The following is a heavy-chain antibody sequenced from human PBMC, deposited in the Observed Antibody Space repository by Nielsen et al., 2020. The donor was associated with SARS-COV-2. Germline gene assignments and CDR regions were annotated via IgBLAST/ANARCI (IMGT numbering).Heavy chain of an antibody. Sequence: SETLSLTCSISGGSISSSSYFWGWIRQPPEKGLEWIGSISYSGNTDHNPSLNSRVTISVGTSKNQFSLKLSSVTAADTAVYYCARGGPGTTGWFDPWGQGTLVTVSS. CDR1: GGSISSSSYF. CDR2: ISYSGNT. D-gene: IGHD1-7*01. CDR3: ARGGPGTTGWFDP. V-gene: IGHV4-39*07. J-gene: IGHJ5*02.